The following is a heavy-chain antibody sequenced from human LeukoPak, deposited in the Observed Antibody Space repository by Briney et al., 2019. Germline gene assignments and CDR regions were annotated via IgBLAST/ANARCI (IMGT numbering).Heavy chain of an antibody. Sequence: PGGSLRLSCAASGFTFSSYGMHWVRQAPGKGLEWVAVIWYDGSNKYYADSVKGRFTISRDNSKNTLYLQMNSLRAEDTAVYYCAREITYYYGSGSLSRGAFDIWGQGTMVTVSS. CDR1: GFTFSSYG. J-gene: IGHJ3*02. CDR2: IWYDGSNK. CDR3: AREITYYYGSGSLSRGAFDI. V-gene: IGHV3-33*01. D-gene: IGHD3-10*01.